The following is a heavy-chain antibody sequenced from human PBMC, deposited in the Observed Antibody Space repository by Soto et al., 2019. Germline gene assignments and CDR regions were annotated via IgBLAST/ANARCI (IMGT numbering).Heavy chain of an antibody. D-gene: IGHD3-16*01. CDR3: AGSVGGGFDY. V-gene: IGHV3-66*01. CDR1: GFTVSSNY. Sequence: EVQLVESGGGLVQPGGSLRLSCAASGFTVSSNYMSWVRQAPGKGLEWVSVVYIGGNTYYAESVEDRFTISRDNFQNMLYLQMNSRRAGDTAVYYRAGSVGGGFDYWGQGTLVTVSS. J-gene: IGHJ4*02. CDR2: VYIGGNT.